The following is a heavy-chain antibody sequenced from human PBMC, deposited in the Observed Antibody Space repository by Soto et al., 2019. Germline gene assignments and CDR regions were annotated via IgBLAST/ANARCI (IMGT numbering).Heavy chain of an antibody. J-gene: IGHJ4*02. V-gene: IGHV4-30-2*01. CDR3: ARFTIRDGYNYFDY. Sequence: SETLSLTCAVSGGSISSGGYSWSWIRQPPGKGLEWIGYIYHSGSTYYNPSLKSRVTISVDRSKNQFSLKLSSVTAADTAVYYCARFTIRDGYNYFDYWGQGTLVTVSS. CDR2: IYHSGST. D-gene: IGHD2-21*01. CDR1: GGSISSGGYS.